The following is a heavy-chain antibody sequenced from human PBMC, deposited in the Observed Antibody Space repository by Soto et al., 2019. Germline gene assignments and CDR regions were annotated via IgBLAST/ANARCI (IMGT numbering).Heavy chain of an antibody. CDR3: ARDLDLGHLDY. CDR1: GGSISSYY. V-gene: IGHV4-59*01. J-gene: IGHJ4*02. CDR2: IYYSGST. Sequence: SETLSLTXTVSGGSISSYYWSWIRQPPGKGLEWIGYIYYSGSTNYNPSLKSRVTISVDTSKNQFSLKLSSVTAADTAVYYCARDLDLGHLDYWGQGTLVTVSS. D-gene: IGHD3-9*01.